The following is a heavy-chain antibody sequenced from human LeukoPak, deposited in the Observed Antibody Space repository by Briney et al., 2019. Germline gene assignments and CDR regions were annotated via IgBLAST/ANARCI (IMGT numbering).Heavy chain of an antibody. CDR2: INPSGGSP. J-gene: IGHJ6*03. CDR1: GYTFTSYH. V-gene: IGHV1-46*01. Sequence: GASVKVSCKASGYTFTSYHLHWVRQAPGQGLEWMGIINPSGGSPNYAQKFQGRVTMTRDMSTSTVNMELSGLRSEDTAVYYCARAQGSYYHYYMDVWGKGTTVTISS. D-gene: IGHD1-26*01. CDR3: ARAQGSYYHYYMDV.